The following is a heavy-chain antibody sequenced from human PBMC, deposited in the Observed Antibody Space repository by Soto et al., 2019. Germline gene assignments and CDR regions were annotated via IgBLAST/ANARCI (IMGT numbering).Heavy chain of an antibody. D-gene: IGHD1-7*01. V-gene: IGHV1-3*01. Sequence: GASVKVSCKASGYSFTSYAMHWVRQAPGQRLEWMGWINAGNGNTKYSQKFQGRVTITRDTSASTAYMELSSLRSEDTAVYYCAREMGLLVNWNYGDHWFDPWGQGTLVTVSS. CDR3: AREMGLLVNWNYGDHWFDP. J-gene: IGHJ5*02. CDR1: GYSFTSYA. CDR2: INAGNGNT.